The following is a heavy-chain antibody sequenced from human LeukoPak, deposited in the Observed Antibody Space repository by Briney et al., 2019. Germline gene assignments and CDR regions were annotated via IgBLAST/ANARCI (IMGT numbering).Heavy chain of an antibody. D-gene: IGHD1-14*01. CDR3: AKGGLTTPLHY. CDR1: GFNFANHA. Sequence: GGSLRLSCAASGFNFANHAMSWVRQAPGGGLEWISSISGDGARTYYTNSAKGRFTISRGNPKNTLFLQVNSLRVEDTAVYYCAKGGLTTPLHYWGQGTLVTVSS. V-gene: IGHV3-23*01. J-gene: IGHJ4*02. CDR2: ISGDGART.